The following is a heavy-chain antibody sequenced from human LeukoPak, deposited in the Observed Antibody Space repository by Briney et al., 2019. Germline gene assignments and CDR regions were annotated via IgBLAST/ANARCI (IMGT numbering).Heavy chain of an antibody. CDR2: ISA. V-gene: IGHV3-48*03. D-gene: IGHD3-16*01. CDR3: ARPFVWGLATQGLDY. Sequence: PGGSLRLSCVASGFSSSSYEMNWVREAPGEGLEWVSYISAMKGRFTISRDNAENSLYLQMNSLRAEDTAVYYCARPFVWGLATQGLDYWGQGTLVTVSS. J-gene: IGHJ4*02. CDR1: GFSSSSYE.